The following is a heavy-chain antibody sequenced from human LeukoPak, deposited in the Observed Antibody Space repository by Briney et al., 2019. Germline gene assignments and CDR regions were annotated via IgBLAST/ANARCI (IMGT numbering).Heavy chain of an antibody. Sequence: PGGSLRLSCAASGFTFSDYYMSWLRQAPGKGLEWVSYISSSGSTIYYADSVKGRFTISRDNAKNSLYLQMNSLRAEDTAVYYCATRVVPAAISAWYFDLWGRGTLVTVSS. CDR2: ISSSGSTI. J-gene: IGHJ2*01. V-gene: IGHV3-11*04. D-gene: IGHD2-2*02. CDR1: GFTFSDYY. CDR3: ATRVVPAAISAWYFDL.